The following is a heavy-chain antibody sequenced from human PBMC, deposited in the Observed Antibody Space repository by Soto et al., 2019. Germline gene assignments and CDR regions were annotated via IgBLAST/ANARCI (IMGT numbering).Heavy chain of an antibody. CDR1: GFTFSSYA. Sequence: GGSLRLSCAASGFTFSSYAMHWVRQAPGKGLEWVAVISYDGSNKYYADSVKGRFTISRDNSKNTLYLQMNSLRAEDTAVYYCARDLPKWGPKESYFDYWGQGTLVTVSS. V-gene: IGHV3-30-3*01. CDR3: ARDLPKWGPKESYFDY. CDR2: ISYDGSNK. J-gene: IGHJ4*02. D-gene: IGHD1-26*01.